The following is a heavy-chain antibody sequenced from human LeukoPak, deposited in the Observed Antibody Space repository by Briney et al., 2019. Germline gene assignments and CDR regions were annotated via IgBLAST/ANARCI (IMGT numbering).Heavy chain of an antibody. CDR1: GVSLNGHY. V-gene: IGHV4-34*01. CDR3: AKNGQSGFSFDP. J-gene: IGHJ5*02. CDR2: GNESGGT. Sequence: SETLSLTCAVYGVSLNGHYWSWIRLSPGKGLEWIGEGNESGGTKFNPSLKSRVTISADTSKNQFSLKLSSVTAADTAVYHCAKNGQSGFSFDPWGQGTLVTVSS. D-gene: IGHD5-12*01.